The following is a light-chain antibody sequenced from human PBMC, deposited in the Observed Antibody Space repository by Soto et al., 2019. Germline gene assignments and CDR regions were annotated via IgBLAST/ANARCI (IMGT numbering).Light chain of an antibody. Sequence: DIQLTQSPSFLSASVGDRVTITCRASQGISSYLAWYQQKPGKAPKLLIYAASTLQSGVPSRFSGSGSGTEFTLTISSLQPEEFATYDCQQLDSYRGGFTFGPGTKVAI. CDR3: QQLDSYRGGFT. V-gene: IGKV1-9*01. CDR2: AAS. CDR1: QGISSY. J-gene: IGKJ3*01.